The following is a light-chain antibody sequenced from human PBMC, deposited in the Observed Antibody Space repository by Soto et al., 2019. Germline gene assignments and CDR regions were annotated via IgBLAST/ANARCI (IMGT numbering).Light chain of an antibody. Sequence: QSALTQPASVSGSPGQSITISCTGTSSDVGSYDVVSWYQQHPGKAPQLIIYEVAQRPSGVSDRFSGSKSGSTASLTISGLQAEDVAHYFCCSYAGSTTFWVFGGGTKLTVL. CDR3: CSYAGSTTFWV. CDR1: SSDVGSYDV. V-gene: IGLV2-23*02. CDR2: EVA. J-gene: IGLJ3*02.